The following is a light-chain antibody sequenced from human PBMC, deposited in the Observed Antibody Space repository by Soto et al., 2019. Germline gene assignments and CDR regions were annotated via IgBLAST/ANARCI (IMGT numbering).Light chain of an antibody. Sequence: DIQMTQSPGTRSASVGDRVTITFRASQSSSSWLAWYQQKPGKAPNLLIYDDSSLESGVPSRFSGSGSGTEFALTISRLQSDDFATYYCQQYNSYSVTFGQGTKVEIK. CDR2: DDS. V-gene: IGKV1-5*01. CDR3: QQYNSYSVT. J-gene: IGKJ1*01. CDR1: QSSSSW.